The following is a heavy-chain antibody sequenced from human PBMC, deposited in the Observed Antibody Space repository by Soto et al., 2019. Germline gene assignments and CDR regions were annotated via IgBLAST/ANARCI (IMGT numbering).Heavy chain of an antibody. V-gene: IGHV1-69*13. D-gene: IGHD2-2*01. J-gene: IGHJ4*02. CDR1: GGIFKNFD. CDR2: IIPLFNAT. CDR3: AINAERNAQKFDF. Sequence: SVKVSCKTSGGIFKNFDIGWVRQSPGQGLEWMGEIIPLFNATNYAQKFRGRVTVTADESTRTAYMELTRLTYDDTAVYFCAINAERNAQKFDFWAQGTLVTVSS.